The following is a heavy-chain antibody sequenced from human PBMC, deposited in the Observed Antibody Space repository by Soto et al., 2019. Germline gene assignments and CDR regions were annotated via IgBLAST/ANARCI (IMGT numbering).Heavy chain of an antibody. CDR3: ANDCCGAAFFDF. Sequence: EAQLLEAGGGLVRPGKSLRIYCEASGFTFTNYGMRWGRKAPGKGLEWAATVSIGSDNLHYADSVKRRFTISRDNSRNTLYLQMNNLRAEDTALYYCANDCCGAAFFDFWGRGTLVTVSS. V-gene: IGHV3-23*01. CDR2: VSIGSDNL. CDR1: GFTFTNYG. D-gene: IGHD1-26*01. J-gene: IGHJ2*01.